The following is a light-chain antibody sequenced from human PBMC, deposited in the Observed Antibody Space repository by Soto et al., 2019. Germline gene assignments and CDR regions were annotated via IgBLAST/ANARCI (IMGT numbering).Light chain of an antibody. CDR2: QAS. Sequence: DIQMTQAHSILSASVGDRVSSTCRASQSISAWVAWYQQKPGKAPKLLIYQASLLESGVPSRFSGSGSGTEFTLTIGSLQPDDLATYYCQQYNSSPWTFGQGTKV. V-gene: IGKV1-5*03. J-gene: IGKJ1*01. CDR3: QQYNSSPWT. CDR1: QSISAW.